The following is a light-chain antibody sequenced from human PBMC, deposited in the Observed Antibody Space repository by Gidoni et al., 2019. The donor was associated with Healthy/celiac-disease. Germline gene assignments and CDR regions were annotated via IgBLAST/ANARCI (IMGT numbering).Light chain of an antibody. V-gene: IGKV3-20*01. CDR1: QRVSSSY. J-gene: IGKJ1*01. CDR2: VAS. Sequence: DIVLTQSPGTLSLSPGERATLSCRASQRVSSSYLAWYQQTPGQAPRLLIDVASSRATGIPERVSGSGSGTDFTLTISRLEPEYFAVYYFQQYGSSPWGFGQGTKVEIK. CDR3: QQYGSSPWG.